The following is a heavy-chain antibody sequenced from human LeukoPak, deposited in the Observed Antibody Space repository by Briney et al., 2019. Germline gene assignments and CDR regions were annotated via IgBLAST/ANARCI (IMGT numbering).Heavy chain of an antibody. CDR3: ARDNSGGSTWWFDP. CDR2: INPSGSYT. D-gene: IGHD2-15*01. V-gene: IGHV1-46*01. CDR1: GFTFTSYY. J-gene: IGHJ5*02. Sequence: ASVKVSCKASGFTFTSYYMHWVRQAAGQGLEWMGIINPSGSYTSYAQKFQGRVTMTRDTSTSTVYMELSSLRSEDTAVYYCARDNSGGSTWWFDPWGQGTQVTVSS.